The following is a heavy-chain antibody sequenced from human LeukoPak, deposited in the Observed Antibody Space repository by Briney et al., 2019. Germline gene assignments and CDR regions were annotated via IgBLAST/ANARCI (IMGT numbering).Heavy chain of an antibody. Sequence: GGSLRLSCAASGFTFSRCWMTWVRQAPGKGLEWVANIKPDESEKYYVDSVKGRFTISRDNAKNSVYLQMNSLRVEDTAVYYCTRWNMLDIWGQGTMVTVSS. CDR2: IKPDESEK. CDR1: GFTFSRCW. D-gene: IGHD2/OR15-2a*01. V-gene: IGHV3-7*03. J-gene: IGHJ3*02. CDR3: TRWNMLDI.